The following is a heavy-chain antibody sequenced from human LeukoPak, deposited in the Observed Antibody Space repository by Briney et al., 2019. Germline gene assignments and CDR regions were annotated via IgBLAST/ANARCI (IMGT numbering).Heavy chain of an antibody. CDR1: GFTFSAYA. D-gene: IGHD3-22*01. V-gene: IGHV3-23*01. CDR3: ARVAYDSYGHYYHDYFDY. Sequence: GGSLRLSCAAPGFTFSAYAMTWVRQAPGKRLEWVSSMSGRDDKTYYTDSAKGRFTISRDNSRNTLYLQMNSLRAEDTALYYCARVAYDSYGHYYHDYFDYWGQGTLVTVSS. CDR2: MSGRDDKT. J-gene: IGHJ4*02.